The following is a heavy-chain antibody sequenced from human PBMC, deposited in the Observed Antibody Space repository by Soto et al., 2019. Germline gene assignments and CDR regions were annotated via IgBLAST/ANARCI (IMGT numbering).Heavy chain of an antibody. V-gene: IGHV4-31*03. Sequence: QVQLQESGPGLVKPSQTLSLTCTVSGGSISSGGYYWSWIRQHQGKGLESIGYIYYSGSTYYNPSLKSRVTISVDTSKNQFSLKLSSVTAADTAVYYCARESYGSGSYSDYWGQGTLVTVSS. CDR3: ARESYGSGSYSDY. D-gene: IGHD3-10*01. CDR2: IYYSGST. J-gene: IGHJ4*02. CDR1: GGSISSGGYY.